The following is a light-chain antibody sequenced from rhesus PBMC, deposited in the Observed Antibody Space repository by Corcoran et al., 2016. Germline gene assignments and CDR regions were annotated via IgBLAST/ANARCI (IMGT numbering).Light chain of an antibody. V-gene: IGKV1-19*01. CDR1: QGISSF. CDR2: DAS. J-gene: IGKJ1*01. Sequence: DIQMTQSPSSLSASVGDKVTITCHASQGISSFLAWYQQKPGKAPKPLNYDASSLQSGVPSRFSGSGSGTVYTLTISSLQTEDFATYYCQQYDDLPRTFGQGTKVEIK. CDR3: QQYDDLPRT.